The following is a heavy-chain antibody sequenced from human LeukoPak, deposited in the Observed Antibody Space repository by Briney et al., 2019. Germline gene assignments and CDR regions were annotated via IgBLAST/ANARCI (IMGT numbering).Heavy chain of an antibody. Sequence: GGSLRLSCAASGFTFSSYSMNWVRQAPGKGLEWVSSISTSSSYIYYADSVKGRFTISRDNAKSSLYLQMNSLRAEDTAVYYCVRGDWSGYYFDYWGQGTLVTVSS. CDR3: VRGDWSGYYFDY. V-gene: IGHV3-21*01. CDR1: GFTFSSYS. CDR2: ISTSSSYI. D-gene: IGHD2-21*01. J-gene: IGHJ4*02.